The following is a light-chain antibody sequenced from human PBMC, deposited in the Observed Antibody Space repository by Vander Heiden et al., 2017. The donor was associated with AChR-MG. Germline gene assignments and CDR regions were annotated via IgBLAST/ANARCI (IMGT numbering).Light chain of an antibody. CDR3: QSYDSSRSGSRV. Sequence: QSVLTQPPSVSGAPGQRVTISCTGSSSNIGAGYDVHWYQQLPGTAPKPLIYGNSNRPSGVPDRFSGSKSGTSASLAITGLQAEDEADYYCQSYDSSRSGSRVFGGGTKLTVL. CDR2: GNS. CDR1: SSNIGAGYD. J-gene: IGLJ2*01. V-gene: IGLV1-40*01.